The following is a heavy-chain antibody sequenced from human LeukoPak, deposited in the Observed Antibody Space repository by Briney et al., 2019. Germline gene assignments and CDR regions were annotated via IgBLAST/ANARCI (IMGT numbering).Heavy chain of an antibody. CDR1: GRSISIFY. CDR3: ARDYYDSGSSAL. Sequence: PSETLSLTCTVSGRSISIFYWSWIRQPPGKGLEWIGNIYYSGSTNYNPSLKSRVIISVDTSKNQFSLKLRSVTAADTAVYYCARDYYDSGSSALWGQGTLVTVSS. J-gene: IGHJ4*02. D-gene: IGHD3-10*01. V-gene: IGHV4-59*01. CDR2: IYYSGST.